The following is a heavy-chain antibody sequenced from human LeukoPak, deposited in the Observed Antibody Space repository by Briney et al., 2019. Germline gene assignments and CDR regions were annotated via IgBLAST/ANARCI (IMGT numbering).Heavy chain of an antibody. CDR3: ARALRLSGWYPWFDP. D-gene: IGHD6-19*01. V-gene: IGHV4-38-2*01. CDR1: GYSISSGYY. Sequence: SETLSLTCAVSGYSISSGYYWGWIRQPPGKGLEWIGSIYHSGSTYYNPSLKSRVTISVDTSKNQFSLQLSSVTAADTAVYYCARALRLSGWYPWFDPWGQGTLVTVSS. CDR2: IYHSGST. J-gene: IGHJ5*02.